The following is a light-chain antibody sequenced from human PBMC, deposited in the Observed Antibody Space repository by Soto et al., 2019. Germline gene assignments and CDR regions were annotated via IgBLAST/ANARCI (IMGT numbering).Light chain of an antibody. Sequence: QSALTQPASVSGSPGQSITISCTGTSSDVGSYNLVSWYQQHPGKAPKLMIYEGSKRPSGVSNRFSGSKSGNTASLTISGLQAEDEADYYCCSHAGSSTFLDVVFGGGTKVTVL. V-gene: IGLV2-23*03. CDR3: CSHAGSSTFLDVV. J-gene: IGLJ2*01. CDR2: EGS. CDR1: SSDVGSYNL.